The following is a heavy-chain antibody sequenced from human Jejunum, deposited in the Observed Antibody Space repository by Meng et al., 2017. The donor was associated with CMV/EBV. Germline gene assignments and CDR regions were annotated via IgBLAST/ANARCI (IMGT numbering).Heavy chain of an antibody. CDR1: GYTFTSYA. CDR3: AIDPSGYYYKF. Sequence: QVQLVQSGAEVKKPGASANVSCKASGYTFTSYAIHWVRQAPGQRLEWMGWINADNANTKYSQKFQGRVTFTKDTSASTAYMELSSLRSEDTAVHFCAIDPSGYYYKFWGQGTLVTVSS. D-gene: IGHD3-22*01. V-gene: IGHV1-3*01. J-gene: IGHJ4*02. CDR2: INADNANT.